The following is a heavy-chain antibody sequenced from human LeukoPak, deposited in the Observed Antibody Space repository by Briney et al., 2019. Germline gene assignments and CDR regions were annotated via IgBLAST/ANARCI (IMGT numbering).Heavy chain of an antibody. CDR3: AKSPNRGHYYYYYMDV. CDR1: GFTFSSYG. Sequence: GGSLRLSCAASGFTFSSYGMSWVRQAPGKGLEWVSAISGSGGSTYYADSVKGRFTISRDNSKNTLYLQMNSLRAEDTAVYYCAKSPNRGHYYYYYMDVWGKGTTVTISS. D-gene: IGHD2/OR15-2a*01. J-gene: IGHJ6*03. V-gene: IGHV3-23*01. CDR2: ISGSGGST.